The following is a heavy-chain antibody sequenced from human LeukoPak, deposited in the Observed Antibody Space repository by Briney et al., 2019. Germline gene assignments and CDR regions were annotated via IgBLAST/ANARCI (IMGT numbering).Heavy chain of an antibody. Sequence: SETLSLTCAVYGGSFSGYYWSWIAQPQGKGLNWIGEINQSGSTNYNPSLKSRVTISVDTSKKQFSLRLSPVTAADTAVYYCAAGCSSTSCYWYYYTDVWGKGTTATVSS. J-gene: IGHJ6*03. V-gene: IGHV4-34*01. D-gene: IGHD2-2*01. CDR1: GGSFSGYY. CDR3: AAGCSSTSCYWYYYTDV. CDR2: INQSGST.